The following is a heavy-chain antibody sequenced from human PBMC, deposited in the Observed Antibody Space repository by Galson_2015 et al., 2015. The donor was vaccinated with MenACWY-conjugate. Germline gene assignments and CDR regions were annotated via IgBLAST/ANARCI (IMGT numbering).Heavy chain of an antibody. CDR1: GGSISSSSYY. J-gene: IGHJ4*02. V-gene: IGHV4-39*07. CDR3: ARAVYWVESYGGVDYFDY. CDR2: IYYSGST. Sequence: ETLSLTCTVSGGSISSSSYYWGWIRQPPGKGLEWIGSIYYSGSTYYNPSLKSRVTISVDTSKNQFSLKLSSVTAADTAVYYCARAVYWVESYGGVDYFDYWGQGTLVTVSS. D-gene: IGHD4-23*01.